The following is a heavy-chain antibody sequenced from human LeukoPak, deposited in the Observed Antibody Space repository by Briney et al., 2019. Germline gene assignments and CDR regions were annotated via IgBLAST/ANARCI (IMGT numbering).Heavy chain of an antibody. V-gene: IGHV4-59*08. Sequence: SETLSLTCTVSGGSISSYYWSWIRQPPGKGLEWIGYIYYTGSTNYNTSLKSRVTISVDTSKNQFSLKLSSVTAADTAVYYCARLRDYYDTSGYFYYFDNRGQGTLVTVSS. J-gene: IGHJ4*02. CDR3: ARLRDYYDTSGYFYYFDN. CDR1: GGSISSYY. D-gene: IGHD3-22*01. CDR2: IYYTGST.